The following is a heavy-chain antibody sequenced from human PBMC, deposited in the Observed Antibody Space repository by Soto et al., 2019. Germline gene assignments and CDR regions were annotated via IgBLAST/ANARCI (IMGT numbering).Heavy chain of an antibody. J-gene: IGHJ3*02. CDR3: ARHCPLYGDVDAFDI. Sequence: SETLSLTCTVSGGSISSSSYYWGWIRQPPGKGLEWIGYIYYSGSTNYNPSLKSRVTISVDTSKNQFSLKLSSVTAADTAAYYCARHCPLYGDVDAFDIWGQGTMVTVSS. D-gene: IGHD4-17*01. CDR2: IYYSGST. CDR1: GGSISSSSYY. V-gene: IGHV4-61*05.